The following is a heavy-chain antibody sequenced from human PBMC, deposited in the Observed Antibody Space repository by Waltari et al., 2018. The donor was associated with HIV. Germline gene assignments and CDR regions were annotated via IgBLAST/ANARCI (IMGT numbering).Heavy chain of an antibody. D-gene: IGHD2-21*01. V-gene: IGHV3-9*01. J-gene: IGHJ2*01. CDR1: GFTFGDYT. Sequence: EVQLVGSGGGLVQPGRSLRLSCAASGFTFGDYTIHWVRQAPGKGLEWVSGISWNSGSIGYADSVKGRFTISRDNAKNSLYLQMNSLRAEDTALYYCAKANLWSSFDLWGRGTLVTVSS. CDR3: AKANLWSSFDL. CDR2: ISWNSGSI.